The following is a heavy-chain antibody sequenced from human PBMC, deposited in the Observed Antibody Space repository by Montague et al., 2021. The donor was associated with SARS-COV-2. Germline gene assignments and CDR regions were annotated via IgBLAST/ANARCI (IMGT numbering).Heavy chain of an antibody. D-gene: IGHD2-2*01. CDR3: ARDHAS. CDR1: GGSISSDDYY. V-gene: IGHV4-30-4*08. J-gene: IGHJ5*02. Sequence: TLSLTCTVSGGSISSDDYYWSWIRQPPGKGLEWIGNIHYSATTYSNPSLKSRVTISVDTSKNQLSLKLRSVTAADTAVFYCARDHASWDQGTLVTVSS. CDR2: IHYSATT.